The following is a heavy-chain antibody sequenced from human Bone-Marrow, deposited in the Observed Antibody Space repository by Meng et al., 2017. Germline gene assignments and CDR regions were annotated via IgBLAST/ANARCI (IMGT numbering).Heavy chain of an antibody. CDR2: INPKSGDT. D-gene: IGHD6-25*01. Sequence: ASVKVSCKASGYTFTSYDINWVRRAPGQGLEWMGRINPKSGDTHYAQKFQARVTMTGDTSISTAYMELSGLRSDDTAMYYCARDEDISAAGKLFGNYWGRGPVVPVSS. CDR3: ARDEDISAAGKLFGNY. V-gene: IGHV1-2*06. CDR1: GYTFTSYD. J-gene: IGHJ4*02.